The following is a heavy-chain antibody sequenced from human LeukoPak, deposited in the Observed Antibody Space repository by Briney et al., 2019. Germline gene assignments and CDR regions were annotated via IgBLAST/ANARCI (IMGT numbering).Heavy chain of an antibody. D-gene: IGHD1-7*01. CDR1: GFTFSSYA. Sequence: GGSLRLSCAASGFTFSSYAMHWVRQAPGKGLEYVSAISSNGGSTYYANSVKGRFTISRDNSKNTLYLQMGSLRAEDMAVYYCARDRLRYNWNYPHFDYWGQGTLVTVSS. V-gene: IGHV3-64*01. J-gene: IGHJ4*02. CDR2: ISSNGGST. CDR3: ARDRLRYNWNYPHFDY.